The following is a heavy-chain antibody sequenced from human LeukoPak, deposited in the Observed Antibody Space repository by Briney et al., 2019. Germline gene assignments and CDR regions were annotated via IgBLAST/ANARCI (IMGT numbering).Heavy chain of an antibody. CDR3: ARAFVVVRAAHFDY. V-gene: IGHV4-34*01. D-gene: IGHD2-2*01. CDR2: INHSGST. CDR1: GGSFSGYY. Sequence: SETLSLTCAVHGGSFSGYYWSWIRQPPGKGLEWIGEINHSGSTNYNPSLKSRVTISVDTSKNQFSLKLSSVTAADTAVYYCARAFVVVRAAHFDYWGQGTLVTVSS. J-gene: IGHJ4*02.